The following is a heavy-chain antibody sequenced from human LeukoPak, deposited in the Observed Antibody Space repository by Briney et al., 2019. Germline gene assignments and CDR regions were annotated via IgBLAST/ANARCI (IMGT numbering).Heavy chain of an antibody. CDR3: ARRYALRYFDWFADY. V-gene: IGHV4-34*01. D-gene: IGHD3-9*01. CDR2: INHSGST. Sequence: SETLSLTCAVYGGSFSGYYWSWIRQPPGKGLEWIGEINHSGSTNYNPSLKSRVTISVDTSKNQFSLKLSSVTAADTAVYYCARRYALRYFDWFADYWGQGTLVTVFS. J-gene: IGHJ4*02. CDR1: GGSFSGYY.